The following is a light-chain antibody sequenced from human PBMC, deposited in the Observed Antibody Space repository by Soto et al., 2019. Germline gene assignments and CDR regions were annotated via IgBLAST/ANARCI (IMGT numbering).Light chain of an antibody. J-gene: IGKJ1*01. CDR1: QSISGY. CDR2: DAS. Sequence: DIQMTQSPSTLSASVGYRVTITCRSSQSISGYLAWYQQKPGKAPKLLIYDASSLESGVPSRFSGRGSGTDFTLTISSLQPEDFATYYCLQDYDYPRTFGQGTKVDIK. CDR3: LQDYDYPRT. V-gene: IGKV1-5*01.